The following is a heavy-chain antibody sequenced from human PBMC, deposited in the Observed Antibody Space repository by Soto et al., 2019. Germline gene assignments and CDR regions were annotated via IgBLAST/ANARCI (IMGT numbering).Heavy chain of an antibody. CDR2: IYYSGST. V-gene: IGHV4-59*08. CDR1: GGSISSYY. D-gene: IGHD3-3*01. Sequence: PSETLSLTCTVSGGSISSYYWSWIRQPPGKGLEWIGYIYYSGSTNYNPSLKSRVTISVDTSKNQFSLKLSSVTAADTAVYYCARGLTMFGVGPPNYFDYWGQGTMFTVSS. CDR3: ARGLTMFGVGPPNYFDY. J-gene: IGHJ4*02.